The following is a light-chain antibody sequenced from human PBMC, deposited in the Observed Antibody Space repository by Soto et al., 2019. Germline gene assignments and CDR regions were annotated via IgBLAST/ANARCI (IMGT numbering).Light chain of an antibody. V-gene: IGLV2-14*01. CDR2: AVT. J-gene: IGLJ1*01. CDR3: SSYTNINARACV. CDR1: SRDIGSYTR. Sequence: QSVLTQPASMSGSPGKSINISCTGTSRDIGSYTRVSWSQQPPGKAPKLIIYAVTDRPSGVSNRFSGSKSGNTASVTISGLQAEDEAEYYCSSYTNINARACVFXTGTKLTVL.